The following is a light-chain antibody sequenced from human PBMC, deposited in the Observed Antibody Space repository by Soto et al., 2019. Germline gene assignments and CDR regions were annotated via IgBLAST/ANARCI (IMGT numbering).Light chain of an antibody. CDR1: QGISSD. J-gene: IGKJ5*01. V-gene: IGKV1-9*01. CDR2: SAS. CDR3: QQLNIYPAP. Sequence: IQLTQSPSSLSASVGDRVTTTCRASQGISSDLAWYQQKPGKAPKLLIYSASTLQNGVPSRFSGSGSGTIFTLTIGGLHPENFATYYCQQLNIYPAPFGKGTRLEFK.